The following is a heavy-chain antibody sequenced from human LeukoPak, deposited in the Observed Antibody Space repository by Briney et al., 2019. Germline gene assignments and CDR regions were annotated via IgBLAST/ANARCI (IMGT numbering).Heavy chain of an antibody. CDR2: IYTSGST. V-gene: IGHV4-4*07. Sequence: KPSETLSLTCTVSGGSISSYYWSWIRQPAGKGLEWIGRIYTSGSTNYNPSLNSRVTMSVDTSKNQFSLKLSSVTAADTAVYYCARVTYSSSSMSLDGFDIWGQGTMVTVSS. CDR1: GGSISSYY. D-gene: IGHD6-6*01. CDR3: ARVTYSSSSMSLDGFDI. J-gene: IGHJ3*02.